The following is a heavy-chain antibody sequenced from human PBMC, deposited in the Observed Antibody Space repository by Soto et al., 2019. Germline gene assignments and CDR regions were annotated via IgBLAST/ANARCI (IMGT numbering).Heavy chain of an antibody. V-gene: IGHV5-51*01. J-gene: IGHJ3*02. CDR3: ASPIVVVPAATGAFDI. CDR2: IYPGDSDT. Sequence: GESLKISCKGSGYSFTSYWIGWVRQMPGKGLEWMGIIYPGDSDTRYSPSFQGQVTISADKSISTAYLQWSSLKASDTAMYYCASPIVVVPAATGAFDIWGQGTMVTVSS. D-gene: IGHD2-2*01. CDR1: GYSFTSYW.